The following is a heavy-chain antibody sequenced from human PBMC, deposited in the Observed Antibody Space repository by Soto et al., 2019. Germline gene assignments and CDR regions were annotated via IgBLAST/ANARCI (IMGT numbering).Heavy chain of an antibody. CDR3: ARTTKDDYSGSGSRTFYFHY. V-gene: IGHV4-59*01. CDR2: IYYSGST. J-gene: IGHJ4*02. D-gene: IGHD3-10*01. Sequence: SETLSLTCTVSGGSISSYYWSWIRQPPGKGLEWIGYIYYSGSTNYNPSLKSRVTISVDTSKNQFSLKLSSVTAADTAVYYCARTTKDDYSGSGSRTFYFHYSGPGTLVTVST. CDR1: GGSISSYY.